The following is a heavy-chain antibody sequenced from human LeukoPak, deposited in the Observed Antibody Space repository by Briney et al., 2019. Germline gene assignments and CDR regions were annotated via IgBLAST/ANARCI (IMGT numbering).Heavy chain of an antibody. CDR2: INHSGST. CDR1: GGSFSGYY. V-gene: IGHV4-34*01. D-gene: IGHD3-3*01. J-gene: IGHJ4*02. Sequence: PSETLSLTCAVYGGSFSGYYWSWIRQPPGKGLEWIGEINHSGSTNYNPSLKSRVTISVDTSKNQFSLKLSSVTAEDTAVYYCASSDFWSGGTRTDYWGQGTLVTVSS. CDR3: ASSDFWSGGTRTDY.